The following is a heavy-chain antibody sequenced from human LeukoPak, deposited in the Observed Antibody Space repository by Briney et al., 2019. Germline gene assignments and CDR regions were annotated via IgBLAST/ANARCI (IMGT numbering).Heavy chain of an antibody. Sequence: KCGESLKISCKASGYSFTSQWIGWVRQMPGKGLDWMGNIYPADSDTRYSPSFQGQVTISADKSISTAYLQWSSLKASDTAMYYCARPPQVGVPDYWGQGTLVTVSS. D-gene: IGHD1-26*01. CDR1: GYSFTSQW. V-gene: IGHV5-51*01. CDR2: IYPADSDT. J-gene: IGHJ4*02. CDR3: ARPPQVGVPDY.